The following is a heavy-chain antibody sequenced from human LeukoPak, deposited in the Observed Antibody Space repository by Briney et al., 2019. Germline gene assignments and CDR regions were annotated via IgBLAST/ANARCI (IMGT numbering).Heavy chain of an antibody. CDR2: VSHDGSTK. CDR1: GFSFSTYA. J-gene: IGHJ4*02. Sequence: PGGSLRLSCAASGFSFSTYAMHWVRRAPGMGPEWVAVVSHDGSTKYYTDSVRGRFTISRDNSKNTFFLQLNGLRTGDTAVYYCARAIMGTENLDYWGQGTLVTVSS. V-gene: IGHV3-30*10. D-gene: IGHD5-18*01. CDR3: ARAIMGTENLDY.